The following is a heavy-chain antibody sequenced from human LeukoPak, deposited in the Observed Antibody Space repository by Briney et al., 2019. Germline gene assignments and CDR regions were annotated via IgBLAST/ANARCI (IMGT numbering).Heavy chain of an antibody. CDR2: IRYDGSNK. CDR3: AKDRGYSYGYLDY. V-gene: IGHV3-30*02. Sequence: GGSLRLSCAASGFTFSSYGTHWVRQAPGKGLEWVAFIRYDGSNKYYADSVKGRFTISRGNSKNTLYLQMNSLRAEDTAVYYCAKDRGYSYGYLDYWGQGTLVTVSS. J-gene: IGHJ4*02. D-gene: IGHD5-18*01. CDR1: GFTFSSYG.